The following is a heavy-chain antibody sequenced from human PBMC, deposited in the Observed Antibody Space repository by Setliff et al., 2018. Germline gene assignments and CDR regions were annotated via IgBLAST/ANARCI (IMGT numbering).Heavy chain of an antibody. J-gene: IGHJ4*02. Sequence: ASVKVSCKASGYTFTSYGISWVRQAPGQGLEWMGWISAYNGNNIYAQNLQGRVTMTTDTSATTVYMELSSLRSDDMAVYYCARKGPNSSSHVFGYWGQGTLVTVSS. D-gene: IGHD3-16*01. V-gene: IGHV1-18*03. CDR1: GYTFTSYG. CDR3: ARKGPNSSSHVFGY. CDR2: ISAYNGNN.